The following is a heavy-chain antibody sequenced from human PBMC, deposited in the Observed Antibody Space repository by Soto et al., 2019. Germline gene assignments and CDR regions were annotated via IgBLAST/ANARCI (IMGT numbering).Heavy chain of an antibody. D-gene: IGHD3-22*01. V-gene: IGHV3-11*06. Sequence: GGSLRLSCAASGFTFSDYYMSWIRQAPGKGQEWVSYISSSSSYTNYADSVKGRFTISRDNAKNSLYLQMNSLRAEDTAVYYCARDSSSGYYHNWFDPWGQGTLVTVSS. J-gene: IGHJ5*02. CDR3: ARDSSSGYYHNWFDP. CDR1: GFTFSDYY. CDR2: ISSSSSYT.